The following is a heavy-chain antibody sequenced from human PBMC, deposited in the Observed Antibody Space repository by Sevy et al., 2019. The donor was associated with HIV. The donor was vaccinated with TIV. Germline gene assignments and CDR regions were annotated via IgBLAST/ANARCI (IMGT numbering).Heavy chain of an antibody. CDR3: AREYTIFGVANLPSDY. Sequence: GGSLRLSCAASGFIFNNYGMHWVRQAPGKGLEWVAVIWYDGSNKYYADSVKGRFTISRDNSKNTLYLQMNSLRAEDTAVYYCAREYTIFGVANLPSDYWGQGTPVTVSS. J-gene: IGHJ4*02. D-gene: IGHD3-3*01. V-gene: IGHV3-33*01. CDR2: IWYDGSNK. CDR1: GFIFNNYG.